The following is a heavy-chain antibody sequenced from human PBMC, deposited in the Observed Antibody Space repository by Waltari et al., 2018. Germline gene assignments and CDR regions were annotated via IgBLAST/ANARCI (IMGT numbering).Heavy chain of an antibody. D-gene: IGHD2-15*01. V-gene: IGHV4-59*01. CDR2: IYYSGST. CDR3: ARESGYCSGGSCYSRGAFDI. J-gene: IGHJ3*02. CDR1: GGSISRYY. Sequence: QVQLQESGPGLVKPSETLSLTCTVSGGSISRYYWRWIRQPPGKGLEWIGYIYYSGSTNYNPSLKSRVTISVDTSKNQFSLKLSSVTAADTAVYYCARESGYCSGGSCYSRGAFDIWGQGTMVTVSS.